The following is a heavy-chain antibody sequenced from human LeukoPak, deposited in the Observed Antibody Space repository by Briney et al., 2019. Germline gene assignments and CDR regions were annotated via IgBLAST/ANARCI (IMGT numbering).Heavy chain of an antibody. CDR1: GFTFRNYA. J-gene: IGHJ4*02. CDR2: ISGSGGDT. Sequence: PGGSLRLSCAASGFTFRNYAMSWVRQAPGKGLEWVSAISGSGGDTYYADSVKGRFTISRHNSKNTLYMQMNGLRAEDTAVYYCAKGVRPFFYSSGSNLDYWGQGTLVTVSS. D-gene: IGHD6-19*01. CDR3: AKGVRPFFYSSGSNLDY. V-gene: IGHV3-23*01.